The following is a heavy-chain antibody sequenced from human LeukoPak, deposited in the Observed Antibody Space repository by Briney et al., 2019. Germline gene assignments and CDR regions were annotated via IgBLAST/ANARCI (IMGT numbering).Heavy chain of an antibody. CDR2: IYSSGST. Sequence: SETLSLTCTVSGGSISNYYWSWIRQPAGKGLEWIGRIYSSGSTNYNPSLKSRVTMSVDTSKNQISLKLSSVTAADTAVYYCAREFYYYDSSGYYRYFDHWGQGTLVTVSS. CDR1: GGSISNYY. J-gene: IGHJ4*02. D-gene: IGHD3-22*01. CDR3: AREFYYYDSSGYYRYFDH. V-gene: IGHV4-4*07.